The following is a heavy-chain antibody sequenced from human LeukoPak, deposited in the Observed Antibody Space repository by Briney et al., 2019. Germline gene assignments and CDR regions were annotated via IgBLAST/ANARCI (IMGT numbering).Heavy chain of an antibody. V-gene: IGHV1-2*02. Sequence: AAVKVSCKTSGYSFTDYYMHWVRQAPGQGLEWMGWVNPNSGGTSSAQKFQGRVTMTRDTSISTVYMEVSWLTSDDTAIYYCARADRLHGGPYLIGPWGQGTLVTVSS. CDR3: ARADRLHGGPYLIGP. CDR1: GYSFTDYY. D-gene: IGHD2-21*01. CDR2: VNPNSGGT. J-gene: IGHJ5*02.